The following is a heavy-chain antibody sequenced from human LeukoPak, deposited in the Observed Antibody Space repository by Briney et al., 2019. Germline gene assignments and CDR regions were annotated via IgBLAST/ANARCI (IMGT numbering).Heavy chain of an antibody. Sequence: GGSLRLSCAASGFTFSNYWMHWVRQAPGKGLVWVSRINSDGSTTNYADSVKGRFTISRDNAKNTLYLQMNSLRAEDTAVYYCAKDPWGVVAATSFDYWGQGTLVTVSS. V-gene: IGHV3-74*01. CDR1: GFTFSNYW. D-gene: IGHD2-15*01. CDR2: INSDGSTT. CDR3: AKDPWGVVAATSFDY. J-gene: IGHJ4*02.